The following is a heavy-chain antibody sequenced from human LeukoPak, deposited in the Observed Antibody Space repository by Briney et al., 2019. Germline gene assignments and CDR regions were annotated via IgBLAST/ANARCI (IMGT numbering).Heavy chain of an antibody. CDR1: GGSISSSSYY. J-gene: IGHJ4*02. CDR2: IYYSGST. Sequence: PSETLSLTCTVSGGSISSSSYYWGWIRQPPGKGPEWIGSIYYSGSTYYNPSLKSRVTISVDTSKNQFSLKLGSVTAADTAVYYCARAPDSSSSTDYWGQETLVTVSS. V-gene: IGHV4-39*01. D-gene: IGHD6-6*01. CDR3: ARAPDSSSSTDY.